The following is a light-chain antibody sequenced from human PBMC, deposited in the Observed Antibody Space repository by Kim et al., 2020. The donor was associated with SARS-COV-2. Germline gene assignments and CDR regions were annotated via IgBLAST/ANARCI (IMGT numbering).Light chain of an antibody. CDR1: QSINRW. CDR3: QQYDSHSYT. Sequence: SASVGDRITITCRASQSINRWLAWYQQKPGKAPKLLIFDASSLKSGVPSRFSGSGSGTEFTLTISSLQPDDFANYYCQQYDSHSYTFGPGTKLEI. V-gene: IGKV1-5*01. J-gene: IGKJ2*01. CDR2: DAS.